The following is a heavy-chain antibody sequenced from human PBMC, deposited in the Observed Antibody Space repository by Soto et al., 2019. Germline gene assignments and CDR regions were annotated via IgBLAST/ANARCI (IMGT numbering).Heavy chain of an antibody. Sequence: GGSLRLSCAASGFTFINYAMTWVRKTPGKGPEWVSSVSAGGTTTYYADSVKGRFTISRDSSKNTLYLHMHSLRAEDTAVYYCATGYVDTALVCWGQGTLVTVSS. J-gene: IGHJ4*02. CDR3: ATGYVDTALVC. CDR2: VSAGGTTT. V-gene: IGHV3-23*01. D-gene: IGHD5-18*01. CDR1: GFTFINYA.